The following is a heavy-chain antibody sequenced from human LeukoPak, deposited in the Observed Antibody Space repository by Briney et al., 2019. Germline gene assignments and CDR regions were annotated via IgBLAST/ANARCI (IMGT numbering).Heavy chain of an antibody. J-gene: IGHJ4*02. V-gene: IGHV6-1*01. CDR2: TYYRSKWYN. CDR1: GDSVSSNSVA. Sequence: SQTLSLTCALSGDSVSSNSVAWNWVRQSPSRGLEWLERTYYRSKWYNDYTLSVKSRITINADTSKNQFSLHLNSVTPEDTAVYYCARTLGLYYFDYWGQGTLVTVSS. CDR3: ARTLGLYYFDY. D-gene: IGHD3-16*01.